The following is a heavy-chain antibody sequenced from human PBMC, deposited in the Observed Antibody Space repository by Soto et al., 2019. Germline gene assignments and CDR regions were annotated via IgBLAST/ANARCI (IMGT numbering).Heavy chain of an antibody. CDR2: IYWDGES. CDR1: GFSFTTTRMG. D-gene: IGHD1-1*01. Sequence: QITLKEAGPTLVKPTETLTLTCTFSGFSFTTTRMGVGWTRQPPGKALEWLAIIYWDGESRYNPLLMRRLTLTEDTSQNQVVLKKTNMDPKDTATYYCAHRDSTGTTTYFDSWGQGIPVTVAS. V-gene: IGHV2-5*02. CDR3: AHRDSTGTTTYFDS. J-gene: IGHJ4*02.